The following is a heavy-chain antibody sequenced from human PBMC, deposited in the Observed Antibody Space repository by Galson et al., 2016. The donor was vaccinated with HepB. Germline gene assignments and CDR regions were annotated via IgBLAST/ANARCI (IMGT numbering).Heavy chain of an antibody. CDR1: GFTFRSYS. D-gene: IGHD1-26*01. CDR3: ARGDIVGAIFDY. V-gene: IGHV3-21*01. J-gene: IGHJ4*02. Sequence: SLRLSCAGSGFTFRSYSMNWVRQAPGKGLEWVSSISSSSSYIYYADSVKGRFTISRDNAENSLYLQMNSLRAEDTAVYYCARGDIVGAIFDYWGQGTLVTVSS. CDR2: ISSSSSYI.